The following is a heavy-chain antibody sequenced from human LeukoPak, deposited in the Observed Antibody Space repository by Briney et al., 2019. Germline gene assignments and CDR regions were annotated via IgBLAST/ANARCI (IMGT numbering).Heavy chain of an antibody. CDR2: IKSKTDGGTT. Sequence: KSGGSLRLSCAASGFTFSNAWMSWVRQAPGKGLEWVGRIKSKTDGGTTDYAAPVKGRFTISRDDSKNTLYLQMNSQKTEDTAVYYCTTDLKGGIAAAGTRYWGQGTLVTVSS. J-gene: IGHJ4*02. D-gene: IGHD6-13*01. CDR1: GFTFSNAW. V-gene: IGHV3-15*01. CDR3: TTDLKGGIAAAGTRY.